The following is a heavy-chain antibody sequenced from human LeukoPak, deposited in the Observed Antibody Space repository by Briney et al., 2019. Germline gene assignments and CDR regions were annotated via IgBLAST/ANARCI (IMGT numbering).Heavy chain of an antibody. J-gene: IGHJ3*02. Sequence: ESGPTLVNPTQTLTLTCTFSGFSLSTSGVGVGWIRQPPGKALEWLALIYWDDDKRYSPSLKSRLTITKDTSKNQVVLTMTNMDPVDTATYYCAHSSRGYYYDSSGYRTGDAFDIWGQGTMVTVSS. D-gene: IGHD3-22*01. V-gene: IGHV2-5*02. CDR2: IYWDDDK. CDR1: GFSLSTSGVG. CDR3: AHSSRGYYYDSSGYRTGDAFDI.